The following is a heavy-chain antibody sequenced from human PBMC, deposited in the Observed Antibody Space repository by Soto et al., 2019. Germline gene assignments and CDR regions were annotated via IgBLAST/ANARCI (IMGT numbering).Heavy chain of an antibody. CDR1: GGSIISGDYY. V-gene: IGHV4-30-4*08. CDR3: ARRTNYGDYSFDY. J-gene: IGHJ4*02. Sequence: SETLSLTCTVSGGSIISGDYYWSWIRQPPGKGLEWIGYIYYSGDTSYNPSLHSRVTISIDTSKNHFSLKLNSVTAADTAVYYCARRTNYGDYSFDYWGQGTLVTVSS. D-gene: IGHD4-17*01. CDR2: IYYSGDT.